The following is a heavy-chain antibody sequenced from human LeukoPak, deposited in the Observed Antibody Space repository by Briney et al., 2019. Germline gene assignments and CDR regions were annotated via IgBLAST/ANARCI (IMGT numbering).Heavy chain of an antibody. D-gene: IGHD1-26*01. J-gene: IGHJ6*02. CDR3: ATNSGTYPSLYAMDV. Sequence: PGESLKISCKGSGYSFTSYWIGWVRQMPGKGLEWMGIIYPADSDTRYSPSFQGQVTISADQSISTAYLQWSSLKASDTAIYYCATNSGTYPSLYAMDVWGQGTTVTVSS. CDR2: IYPADSDT. CDR1: GYSFTSYW. V-gene: IGHV5-51*01.